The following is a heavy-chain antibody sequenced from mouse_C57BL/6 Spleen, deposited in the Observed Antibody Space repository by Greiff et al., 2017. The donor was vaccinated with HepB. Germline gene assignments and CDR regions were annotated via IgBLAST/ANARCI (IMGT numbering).Heavy chain of an antibody. Sequence: EVQLQQSGPELVKPGASVKISCKASGYSFTGYYMNWVKQSPEKSLEWIGEINPSTGGTTYNQKFKAKATLTVDKSSSTAYMQLKSLTSEDSAVYYCARSIKYFDYWGQGTTLTVSS. CDR3: ARSIKYFDY. J-gene: IGHJ2*01. CDR1: GYSFTGYY. V-gene: IGHV1-42*01. CDR2: INPSTGGT.